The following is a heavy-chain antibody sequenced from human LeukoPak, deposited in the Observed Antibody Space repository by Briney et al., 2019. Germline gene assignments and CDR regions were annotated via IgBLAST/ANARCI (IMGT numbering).Heavy chain of an antibody. CDR3: AKRGGGYCSSASCYADS. Sequence: GGSLRLSCAASGFTFRTYAMSWVRQAPGKGLEWVSTIGSGGANSYYADSVEGRFTISRDNSKNTLYLQMNSLRAEDTAVYYCAKRGGGYCSSASCYADSWGQGTLVTVSS. CDR2: IGSGGANS. V-gene: IGHV3-23*01. CDR1: GFTFRTYA. D-gene: IGHD2-2*01. J-gene: IGHJ4*02.